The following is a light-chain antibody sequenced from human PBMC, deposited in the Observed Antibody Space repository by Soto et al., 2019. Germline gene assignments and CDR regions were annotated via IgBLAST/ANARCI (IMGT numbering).Light chain of an antibody. Sequence: QLVLTQSPSASASLGASVKLTCTLSSGHSNYAIAWHQQQPEKGPRYLMKVNSGGSHIKGDGIPDRFSGSSSGAERYLFISSLQSEDEADYYCQTWGTGSAIVVFGGGIQLTA. CDR3: QTWGTGSAIVV. J-gene: IGLJ7*02. CDR1: SGHSNYA. V-gene: IGLV4-69*01. CDR2: VNSGGSH.